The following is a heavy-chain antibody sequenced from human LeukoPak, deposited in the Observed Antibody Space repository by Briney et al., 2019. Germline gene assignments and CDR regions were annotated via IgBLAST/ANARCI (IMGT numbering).Heavy chain of an antibody. CDR1: GYSFTSYW. D-gene: IGHD3-22*01. Sequence: GESLKISCKGSGYSFTSYWIGWVRQVPGKGLEWMGIIYPGDSDTRYSSSFQGQVTISADKSISTAYLRWSSLKASDTAMYYCVTYYYDSSGYYYLDYWGQGTLVTVSS. CDR3: VTYYYDSSGYYYLDY. J-gene: IGHJ4*02. CDR2: IYPGDSDT. V-gene: IGHV5-51*01.